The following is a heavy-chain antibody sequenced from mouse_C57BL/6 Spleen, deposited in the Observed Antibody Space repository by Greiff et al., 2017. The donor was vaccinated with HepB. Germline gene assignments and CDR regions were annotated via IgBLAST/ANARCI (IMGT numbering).Heavy chain of an antibody. CDR2: ISSGGSYT. V-gene: IGHV5-6*01. D-gene: IGHD1-1*01. CDR1: GFTFSSYG. J-gene: IGHJ4*01. CDR3: ARQRGDYYYGSSYAMDY. Sequence: EVNVVESGGDLVKPGGSLKLSCAASGFTFSSYGMSWVRQTPDKRLEWVATISSGGSYTYYPDSVKGRFTISRDNAKNTLYLQMSSLKSEDTAMYYCARQRGDYYYGSSYAMDYWGQGTSVTVSS.